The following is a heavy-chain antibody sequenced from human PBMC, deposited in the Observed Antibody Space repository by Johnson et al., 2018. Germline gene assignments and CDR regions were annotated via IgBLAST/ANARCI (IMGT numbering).Heavy chain of an antibody. Sequence: EVQLVESGGGLVKPGGSLRLSCAASGFTFSSYSMNWVRQAPGKGLEWVSSISSSSSYIYYADSVKGRFTISRDNAKNSLYLQMNSLRAEDTAVYYWAPRGVGAWDGAFDIWGQGTMVTVSS. J-gene: IGHJ3*02. CDR2: ISSSSSYI. V-gene: IGHV3-21*01. CDR3: APRGVGAWDGAFDI. D-gene: IGHD1-26*01. CDR1: GFTFSSYS.